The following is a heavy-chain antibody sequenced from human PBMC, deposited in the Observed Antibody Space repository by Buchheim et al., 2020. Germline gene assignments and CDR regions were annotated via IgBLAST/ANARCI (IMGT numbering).Heavy chain of an antibody. J-gene: IGHJ6*02. CDR3: AREMAEVWDIVVVPAEVHGMDV. Sequence: EVQLVESGGGLVKPGGSLRLSCAASGFTFSSYSMNWVRQAPGKGLEWVSSISSSSSYIYYADSVKGRFTISRDNAKNSLYLQMNSLRAEDTAVYYCAREMAEVWDIVVVPAEVHGMDVWGQGTT. CDR2: ISSSSSYI. V-gene: IGHV3-21*01. D-gene: IGHD2-2*01. CDR1: GFTFSSYS.